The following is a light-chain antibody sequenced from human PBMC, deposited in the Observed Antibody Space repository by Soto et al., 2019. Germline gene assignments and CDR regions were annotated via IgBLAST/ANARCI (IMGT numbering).Light chain of an antibody. CDR2: DVS. J-gene: IGKJ2*01. Sequence: DIQMTQSPSSLSASVGDRVTITCQASQDIRNYLNWYQHKPGKAPKLLIYDVSHLERGVPSRFSGSGSGTEFTFTISSLQPEDIATYYCQQYDNLPPFTFGQGTKVDIK. CDR1: QDIRNY. V-gene: IGKV1-33*01. CDR3: QQYDNLPPFT.